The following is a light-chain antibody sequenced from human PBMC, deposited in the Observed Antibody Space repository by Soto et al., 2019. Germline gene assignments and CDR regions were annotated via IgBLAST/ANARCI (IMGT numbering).Light chain of an antibody. J-gene: IGLJ3*02. CDR1: SSNIGGNY. Sequence: QAVVAQTPSASGTPGQRVTFSCSGGSSNIGGNYVSWFQQLPGMAPKLLISETYKRPSGVPDRFSGSKSGTSASLAITGLQSEDEADYYCAAWDDNLNVVVFGGGTKLTVL. CDR3: AAWDDNLNVVV. V-gene: IGLV1-44*01. CDR2: ETY.